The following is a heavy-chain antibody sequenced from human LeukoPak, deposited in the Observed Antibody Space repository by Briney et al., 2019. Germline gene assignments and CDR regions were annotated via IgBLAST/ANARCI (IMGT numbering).Heavy chain of an antibody. CDR3: ARDRGILTGYYSLGWFDP. D-gene: IGHD3-9*01. J-gene: IGHJ5*02. CDR1: GGTFSSYA. Sequence: SVKVSCKASGGTFSSYAISWVRQAPGQGLERMGGIIPIFGTANYAQKFQGRVTITADESTSTAYMELSSLRSEDTAVYYCARDRGILTGYYSLGWFDPWGQGTLVTVSS. V-gene: IGHV1-69*01. CDR2: IIPIFGTA.